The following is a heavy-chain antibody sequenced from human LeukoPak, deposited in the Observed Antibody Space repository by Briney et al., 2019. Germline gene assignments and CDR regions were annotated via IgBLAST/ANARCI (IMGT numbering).Heavy chain of an antibody. Sequence: GGSLRLSCAASGFTFSSYSMNWVRQAPGKGLEWVSSISSSSSYIYYADSVKGRFTISRDNAKNSLYLQMNSLRAEDTAVYYCAKDQLYCSGGSCYSSGAFDIWGQGTMVTVSS. V-gene: IGHV3-21*01. CDR3: AKDQLYCSGGSCYSSGAFDI. CDR1: GFTFSSYS. CDR2: ISSSSSYI. J-gene: IGHJ3*02. D-gene: IGHD2-15*01.